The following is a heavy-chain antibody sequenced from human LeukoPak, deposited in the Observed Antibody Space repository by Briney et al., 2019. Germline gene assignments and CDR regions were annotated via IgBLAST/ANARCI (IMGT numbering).Heavy chain of an antibody. CDR2: IYSGGTT. Sequence: GGSLRLSCAVSGFTVSGNYMSWVRQAPGKGLEWVSLIYSGGTTYYADSVKGRFTISRDNSQNTVSLQMDSLRVEDTAVYFCVRNLRYCSDGSCSPWGQGTLVIVSS. J-gene: IGHJ5*02. V-gene: IGHV3-53*01. D-gene: IGHD2-15*01. CDR1: GFTVSGNY. CDR3: VRNLRYCSDGSCSP.